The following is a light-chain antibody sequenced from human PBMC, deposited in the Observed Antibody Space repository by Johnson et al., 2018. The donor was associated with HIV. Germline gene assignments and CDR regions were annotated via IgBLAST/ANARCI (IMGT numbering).Light chain of an antibody. Sequence: HSVLTQPPSASGPPGQRVTISCSGSSSNIGSNTVNWYQQLPGTAPKLLIYRNNQRPSGVPDRFSGSKSGTSASLAISGLPAEDEADYYCAAWDDSLNGPYVFGTGTKVTVL. J-gene: IGLJ1*01. CDR1: SSNIGSNT. CDR2: RNN. V-gene: IGLV1-44*01. CDR3: AAWDDSLNGPYV.